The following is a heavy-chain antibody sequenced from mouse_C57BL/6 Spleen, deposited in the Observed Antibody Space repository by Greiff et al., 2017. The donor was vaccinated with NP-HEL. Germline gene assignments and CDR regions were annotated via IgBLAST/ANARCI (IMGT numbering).Heavy chain of an antibody. Sequence: VQLQQSGAELVKPGASVKISCKASGYAFSSYWMNWVKQRPGKGLEWIGQIYPGDGDTNYNGKFKGKATLTADKSSSTAYMQLSSLTSEDSAVYYCAREGGLLQAWFAYWGQGTLVTVSA. CDR3: AREGGLLQAWFAY. D-gene: IGHD2-3*01. J-gene: IGHJ3*01. CDR1: GYAFSSYW. CDR2: IYPGDGDT. V-gene: IGHV1-80*01.